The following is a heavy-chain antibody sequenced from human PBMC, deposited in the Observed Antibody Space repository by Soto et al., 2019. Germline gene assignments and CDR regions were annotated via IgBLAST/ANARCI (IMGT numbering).Heavy chain of an antibody. CDR3: ARARGVSWYNWFDP. CDR2: IVPLFGTT. J-gene: IGHJ5*02. D-gene: IGHD6-13*01. V-gene: IGHV1-69*01. CDR1: GGNFSSYA. Sequence: QAQLVQSGAELKKPGSSVKVSCKASGGNFSSYAISWLRQAPGQGLEWMGGIVPLFGTTNYAQKFKGRLMITADESTTTAYLELSSLRFEDTAVYYCARARGVSWYNWFDPWGQRSPVTVSS.